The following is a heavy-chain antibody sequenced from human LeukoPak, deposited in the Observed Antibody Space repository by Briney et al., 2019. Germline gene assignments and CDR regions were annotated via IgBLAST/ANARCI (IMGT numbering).Heavy chain of an antibody. J-gene: IGHJ3*02. CDR1: GGTFSSYA. D-gene: IGHD3-22*01. CDR2: IIPIFDTA. Sequence: ASVKVSCKASGGTFSSYAINWVRQAPGQGLQWMGGIIPIFDTANYTQKFQARVTITADESTTTAYMELGSLRSEDTAVYYCARESTMIVVALNGLDIWGQGTMATVSS. CDR3: ARESTMIVVALNGLDI. V-gene: IGHV1-69*13.